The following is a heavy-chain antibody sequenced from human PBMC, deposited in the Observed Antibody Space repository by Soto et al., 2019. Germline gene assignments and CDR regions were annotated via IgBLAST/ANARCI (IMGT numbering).Heavy chain of an antibody. V-gene: IGHV3-30-3*01. D-gene: IGHD3-22*01. CDR3: ASPCRDGYYECSDHFDY. CDR2: ISYDGSNK. J-gene: IGHJ4*02. CDR1: GFTFSSDA. Sequence: GGSLRLSCAASGFTFSSDAMHWVRQAPGKGLEWVAVISYDGSNKYYADSVKGRFTISRDNSKNTLYLQMNSLRAEDTAVYYCASPCRDGYYECSDHFDYWGQGTLVTVSS.